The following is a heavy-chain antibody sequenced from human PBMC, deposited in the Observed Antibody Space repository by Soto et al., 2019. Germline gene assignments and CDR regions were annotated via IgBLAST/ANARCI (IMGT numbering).Heavy chain of an antibody. CDR2: ITGSGGGT. D-gene: IGHD6-13*01. CDR3: AKGLEQLVPFDH. J-gene: IGHJ4*02. CDR1: GFTFSNYA. Sequence: EVQMLESGGGLVQPGGSLRLSCAASGFTFSNYAMTWVRQAPGTGLQWVSSITGSGGGTYYADSVKGRFTISRDNSKNTLFLQMNGLRVEDTAVYYCAKGLEQLVPFDHWGQGTQVTVSP. V-gene: IGHV3-23*01.